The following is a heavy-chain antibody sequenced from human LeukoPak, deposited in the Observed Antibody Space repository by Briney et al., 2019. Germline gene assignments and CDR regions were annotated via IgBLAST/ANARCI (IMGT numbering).Heavy chain of an antibody. Sequence: PGGSLRLSCAASGFTFTTYSMNWGRHAPGKGLQSVSSISSNGDYIYYADSLNGRFTISRENANNSLYLQMNSLRAEETAVYYSARDQYGDYANDYWGQETLVTVSS. V-gene: IGHV3-21*01. CDR1: GFTFTTYS. J-gene: IGHJ4*02. CDR2: ISSNGDYI. D-gene: IGHD4-17*01. CDR3: ARDQYGDYANDY.